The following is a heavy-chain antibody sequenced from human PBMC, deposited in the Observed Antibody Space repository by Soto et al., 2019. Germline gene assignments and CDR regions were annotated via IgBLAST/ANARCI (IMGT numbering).Heavy chain of an antibody. Sequence: EVQLLESGGGLVQPGGSLRLSCAASGFTFSSYAMSWVRQAPGKGLEWVSAISGSGGSTYYADSVKGRFTISRDNSKNTLYLQMNSLRAEDTAVYYCAKGTVDTVRLRLYGMDVWGQGTTVTVSS. D-gene: IGHD5-18*01. J-gene: IGHJ6*02. CDR1: GFTFSSYA. CDR3: AKGTVDTVRLRLYGMDV. CDR2: ISGSGGST. V-gene: IGHV3-23*01.